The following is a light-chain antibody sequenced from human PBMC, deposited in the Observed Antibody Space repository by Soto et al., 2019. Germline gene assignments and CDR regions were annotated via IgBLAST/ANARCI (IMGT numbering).Light chain of an antibody. Sequence: DIQMTQSPFSLSASVGDRVTITCRASQSVSSSLAWYQQKPGKAPKLLIYAASTLESGVSSRFSGSGFGTEFTLTISSLQPDDFATYYCQQYESFSPYTFGQGTKVDIK. J-gene: IGKJ2*01. V-gene: IGKV1-5*01. CDR1: QSVSSS. CDR3: QQYESFSPYT. CDR2: AAS.